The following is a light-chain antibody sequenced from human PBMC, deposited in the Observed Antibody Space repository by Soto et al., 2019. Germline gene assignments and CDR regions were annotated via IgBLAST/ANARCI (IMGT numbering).Light chain of an antibody. CDR1: QTVSSF. CDR3: QQRSNWPLT. CDR2: DSS. Sequence: VLTQSPATVSLSPGERATLSCRASQTVSSFLAWYQQKPGQAPRLLIHDSSDRATGIPARFSGSGSGTDFTLTISRLEPEDVAVYYCQQRSNWPLTFGGGTKVDIK. J-gene: IGKJ4*01. V-gene: IGKV3-11*01.